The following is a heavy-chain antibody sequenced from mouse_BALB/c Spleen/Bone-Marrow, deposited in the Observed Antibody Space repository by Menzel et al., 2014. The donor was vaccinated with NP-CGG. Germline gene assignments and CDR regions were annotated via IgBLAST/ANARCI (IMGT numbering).Heavy chain of an antibody. Sequence: EVQLVESGGGLVQPGGSLKLSCAVSGFDFSRYWMSWVRRAPGKGLEWIGEINPNSRTINYTPSLKDKFTISRDNAKNTLDLQMNKVRSEDTALYYCARCGYYSFLAYWGQGTTLTVSS. D-gene: IGHD2-3*01. CDR3: ARCGYYSFLAY. V-gene: IGHV4-1*02. CDR1: GFDFSRYW. CDR2: INPNSRTI. J-gene: IGHJ2*01.